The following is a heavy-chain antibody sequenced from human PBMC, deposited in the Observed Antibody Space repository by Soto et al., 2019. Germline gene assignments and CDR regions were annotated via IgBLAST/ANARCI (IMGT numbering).Heavy chain of an antibody. D-gene: IGHD2-2*01. V-gene: IGHV1-3*01. CDR1: GYTFTSYA. Sequence: GASVEGTCKASGYTFTSYAMHWVRQAPGQRLEWMGWINAGNGNTKYSQKFQGRVTITRDTSASTAYMELSSLRSEDTAVYYCAREVSSTSCYKQWGQGTLVTVSS. J-gene: IGHJ4*02. CDR3: AREVSSTSCYKQ. CDR2: INAGNGNT.